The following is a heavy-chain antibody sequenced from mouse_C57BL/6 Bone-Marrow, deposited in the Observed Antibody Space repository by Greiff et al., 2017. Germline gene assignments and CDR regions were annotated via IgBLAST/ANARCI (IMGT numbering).Heavy chain of an antibody. CDR3: TTQYYYGSRLYYFDY. J-gene: IGHJ2*01. Sequence: VQLQQSGAELVRPGASVKLSCTASGFNIKDDYMHWVKQRPEQGLEWIGWIDPENGDTEYASKFQGKATITAATSSNTAYLQLSSLTSEDTAVYYCTTQYYYGSRLYYFDYWGQGTTLTVSS. CDR2: IDPENGDT. D-gene: IGHD1-1*01. CDR1: GFNIKDDY. V-gene: IGHV14-4*01.